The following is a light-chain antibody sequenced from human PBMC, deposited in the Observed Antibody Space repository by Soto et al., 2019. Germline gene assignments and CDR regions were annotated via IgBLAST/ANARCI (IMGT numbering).Light chain of an antibody. J-gene: IGKJ1*01. CDR1: QSVSSSY. Sequence: EIVLTQSPGTLSLSPGERATLSCRASQSVSSSYLAWYQQKPGQAPRPLIYGASSRAIGIPDRFSGSGSGPDFTLTISRLEPEDFAVYYCQQYGRSPWTFGQGTKVEIK. CDR2: GAS. V-gene: IGKV3-20*01. CDR3: QQYGRSPWT.